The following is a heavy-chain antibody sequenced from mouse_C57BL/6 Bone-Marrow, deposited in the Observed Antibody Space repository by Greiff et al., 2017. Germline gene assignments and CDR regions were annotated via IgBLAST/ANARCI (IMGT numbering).Heavy chain of an antibody. Sequence: VKLMESGPELVKPGASVKLSCKASGYTFTSYDINWVKQRPGQGLEWIGWLYPRDGSTTYNEKFKGKATLTVDTSSSTAYMELHSLTSEDSAVYVCARPSTVRGAMDYWGQGTSVTVSS. V-gene: IGHV1-85*01. CDR1: GYTFTSYD. J-gene: IGHJ4*01. CDR3: ARPSTVRGAMDY. CDR2: LYPRDGST. D-gene: IGHD2-10*02.